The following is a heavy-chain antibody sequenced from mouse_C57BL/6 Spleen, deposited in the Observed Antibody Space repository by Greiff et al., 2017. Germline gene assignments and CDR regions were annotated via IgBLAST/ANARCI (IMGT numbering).Heavy chain of an antibody. Sequence: QVQLQQSGAELVRPGASVTLSCKASGYTFTDYEMHWVKQTPVHGLEWIGAIDPETGGTAYNQKFKGKAILTADKSSSTAYMELRSLTSEDSAVYYCTVSYTTVVATGAVGFAYWGQGTLVTVSA. V-gene: IGHV1-15*01. J-gene: IGHJ3*01. CDR3: TVSYTTVVATGAVGFAY. D-gene: IGHD1-1*01. CDR2: IDPETGGT. CDR1: GYTFTDYE.